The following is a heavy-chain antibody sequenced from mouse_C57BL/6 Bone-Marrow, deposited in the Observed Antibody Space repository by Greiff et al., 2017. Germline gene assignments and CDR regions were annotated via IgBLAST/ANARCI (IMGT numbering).Heavy chain of an antibody. D-gene: IGHD3-2*02. CDR3: ARKGQLRLSFAY. J-gene: IGHJ3*01. V-gene: IGHV1-69*01. CDR2: IDPSDSYT. Sequence: VQLQQSGAELVMPGASVKLSCKASGYTFTSYWMHWVKQRPGQGLEWIGEIDPSDSYTNYNQKFKGKSTLTVDKSSSTAYMQLSSLTSEDSAVYYCARKGQLRLSFAYWGQGTLVTVSA. CDR1: GYTFTSYW.